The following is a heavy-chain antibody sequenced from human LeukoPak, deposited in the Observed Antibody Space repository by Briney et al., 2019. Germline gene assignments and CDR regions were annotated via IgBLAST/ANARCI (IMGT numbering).Heavy chain of an antibody. CDR2: IYHTGST. Sequence: SETLSLTCTVSGYSISSDYYWGWIRQSPGKGQEWIGSIYHTGSTYYNPALKSRVTISVDTSKNQFSLKLASVSAADTAIYYCAKGAGGFSYYNWFDPWGQGTLVTVSS. CDR1: GYSISSDYY. CDR3: AKGAGGFSYYNWFDP. D-gene: IGHD5-18*01. V-gene: IGHV4-38-2*02. J-gene: IGHJ5*02.